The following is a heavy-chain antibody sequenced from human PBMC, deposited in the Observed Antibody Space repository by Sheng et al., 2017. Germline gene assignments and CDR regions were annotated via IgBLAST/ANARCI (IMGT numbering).Heavy chain of an antibody. CDR1: GGTISSYS. V-gene: IGHV1-69*13. CDR2: IITIFSTA. D-gene: IGHD6-13*01. J-gene: IGHJ2*01. CDR3: ARDGGSSRWYFDL. Sequence: QVHLVQSGAEVKQPGSSVKVSCKASGGTISSYSITWVRQAPGQGLEWMGGIITIFSTAKYAQKFQGRVTITADESTNTVYMELSGLRSEDTAVYYCARDGGSSRWYFDLWGRGTLVTVSS.